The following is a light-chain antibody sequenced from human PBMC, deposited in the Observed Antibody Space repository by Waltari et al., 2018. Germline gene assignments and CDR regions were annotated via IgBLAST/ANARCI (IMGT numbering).Light chain of an antibody. J-gene: IGLJ3*02. Sequence: HQRARTAPSLLFDGNNRRPAGVPDRFSASESGSSAALAITGLQAEDGADYSCQFCGSSLAGSWVFGGGTNLTVL. CDR3: QFCGSSLAGSWV. V-gene: IGLV1-40*01. CDR2: GNN.